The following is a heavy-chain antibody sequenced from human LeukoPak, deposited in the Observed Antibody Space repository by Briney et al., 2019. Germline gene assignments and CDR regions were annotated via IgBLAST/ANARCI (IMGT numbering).Heavy chain of an antibody. Sequence: ASVKVSCKASGYTFTYYYMHWVRQAPGQGLEWMGWINPNSGGTNYAQKFQGRVTMTRDTSISTAYMELSRLRSDDTAVYYCASMSRPGYSSGWYALDYWGQGTLVTVSS. D-gene: IGHD6-19*01. CDR3: ASMSRPGYSSGWYALDY. CDR2: INPNSGGT. V-gene: IGHV1-2*02. J-gene: IGHJ4*02. CDR1: GYTFTYYY.